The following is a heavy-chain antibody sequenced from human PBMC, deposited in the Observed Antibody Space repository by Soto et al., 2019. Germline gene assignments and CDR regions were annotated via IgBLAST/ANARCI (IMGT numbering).Heavy chain of an antibody. Sequence: QVHLVQSGAEVKKPGASVKVSCQGSGYAFTTYGITWVRQAPGQGLEWMGWISAHNGNTNYAQKLQGRVTVTRDTSTSRAYMELRSLRYDDTAVYYCARGRDGDYWGQGALVTVSS. V-gene: IGHV1-18*01. CDR1: GYAFTTYG. J-gene: IGHJ4*02. CDR2: ISAHNGNT. CDR3: ARGRDGDY. D-gene: IGHD6-6*01.